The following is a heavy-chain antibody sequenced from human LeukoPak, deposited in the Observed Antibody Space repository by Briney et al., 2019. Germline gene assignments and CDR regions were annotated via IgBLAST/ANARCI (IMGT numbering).Heavy chain of an antibody. Sequence: GGSLRLSCAASGFTFRNYAMSWVRQAAGKGLEWVSAISGSGGSTYYADSVKGRFTISRDNFKDTLYLQMNSLRAEDTAVYYCAKGTPLTPVDIAYWGRGTLVTVSS. V-gene: IGHV3-23*01. J-gene: IGHJ4*02. D-gene: IGHD3-9*01. CDR2: ISGSGGST. CDR3: AKGTPLTPVDIAY. CDR1: GFTFRNYA.